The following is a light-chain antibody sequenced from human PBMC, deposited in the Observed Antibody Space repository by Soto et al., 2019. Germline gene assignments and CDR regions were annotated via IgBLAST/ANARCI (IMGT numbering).Light chain of an antibody. CDR2: KAS. CDR3: QQYNSLWSG. CDR1: QSIISW. V-gene: IGKV1-5*03. Sequence: DIQMTQSPSTLSASVGDRVTITCRASQSIISWLAWYQQKPGKAPKLLIYKASSLESGVPSSFRGSGSGTEFTHTITTQQHDDFATYDCQQYNSLWSGVGQGTKVEIK. J-gene: IGKJ1*01.